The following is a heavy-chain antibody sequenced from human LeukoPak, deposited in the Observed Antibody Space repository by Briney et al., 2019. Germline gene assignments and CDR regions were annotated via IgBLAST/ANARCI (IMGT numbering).Heavy chain of an antibody. Sequence: GASVKVSCKASGYTFTNYVVHWVRQAPGQRPEWMGWINGGNGDTKYSQNFQGRVTITRDTSASTAYMELSSLTSEDTALYYCARDDCGDTCYPGGYWGQGTLVTDSS. V-gene: IGHV1-3*01. CDR3: ARDDCGDTCYPGGY. CDR1: GYTFTNYV. J-gene: IGHJ4*02. D-gene: IGHD2-21*01. CDR2: INGGNGDT.